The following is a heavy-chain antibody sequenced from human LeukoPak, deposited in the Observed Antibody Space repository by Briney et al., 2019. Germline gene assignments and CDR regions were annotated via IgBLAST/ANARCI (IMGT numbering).Heavy chain of an antibody. V-gene: IGHV3-48*03. Sequence: SLRLSCAASEFTFSSYEMNLVRPAPGKGLEWVSYISSSGSTIYYADSVKGRFTISRDNAKNSLYLQMNSLRAEDTAVYYCARRPYYYDSLDYWGQGTLVTVSS. CDR3: ARRPYYYDSLDY. J-gene: IGHJ4*02. D-gene: IGHD3-22*01. CDR2: ISSSGSTI. CDR1: EFTFSSYE.